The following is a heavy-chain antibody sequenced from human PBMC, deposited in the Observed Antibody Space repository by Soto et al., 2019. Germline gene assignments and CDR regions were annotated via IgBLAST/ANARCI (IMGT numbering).Heavy chain of an antibody. J-gene: IGHJ6*02. V-gene: IGHV3-30-3*01. CDR2: ISFDGSTE. Sequence: QVQLVESGGGVVQPGRSLRLSCAASGFTFISYAMHWVRQAPGKGLEWVAVISFDGSTEYYADSVKGRFTISRDNSKNTVYRQMNSLRSEDTAVYYCARSWHGSGSYTHFYYGLDVWGQGTTVTVSS. CDR3: ARSWHGSGSYTHFYYGLDV. CDR1: GFTFISYA. D-gene: IGHD3-10*01.